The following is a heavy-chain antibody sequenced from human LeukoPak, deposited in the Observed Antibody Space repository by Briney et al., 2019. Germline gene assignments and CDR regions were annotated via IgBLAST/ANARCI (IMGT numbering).Heavy chain of an antibody. V-gene: IGHV3-30-3*01. CDR3: ARGGNPIYYYYLDV. D-gene: IGHD1-1*01. CDR2: ISYGGNNE. J-gene: IGHJ6*03. Sequence: GGSLRLSCAASGFTFSSSPMHWVRHAPGKGLEWVAVISYGGNNEDYADSVKGRFTISRDNSKNTLYLQMNSLRAEDTAVYHCARGGNPIYYYYLDVWGKGTTVTVSS. CDR1: GFTFSSSP.